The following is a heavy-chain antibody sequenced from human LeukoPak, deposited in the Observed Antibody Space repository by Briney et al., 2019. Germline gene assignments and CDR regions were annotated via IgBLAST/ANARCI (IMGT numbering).Heavy chain of an antibody. Sequence: ASVKVSCKASGYTFTSYGISWVRQAPGRGLEWMGWISAYNGNTNYAQKLQGRVTMTTDTSTSTAYMELRSLRSDDTAVYYCASSVGATWTGDAFDIWGQGTMVTVSS. V-gene: IGHV1-18*01. CDR2: ISAYNGNT. CDR3: ASSVGATWTGDAFDI. CDR1: GYTFTSYG. D-gene: IGHD1-26*01. J-gene: IGHJ3*02.